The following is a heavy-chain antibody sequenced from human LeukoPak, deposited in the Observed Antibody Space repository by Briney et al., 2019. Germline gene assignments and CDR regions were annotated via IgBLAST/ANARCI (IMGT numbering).Heavy chain of an antibody. CDR2: ISYDGSNK. D-gene: IGHD3-22*01. J-gene: IGHJ4*02. CDR3: ARDDNWSYYYDSGGYLPDY. CDR1: GFTFSSYW. Sequence: GGSLRLSCAASGFTFSSYWMHWVRQAPGKGLEWVAVISYDGSNKYYADSVKGRFTISRDNSKNTLYLQMNSLRAEDTAVYYCARDDNWSYYYDSGGYLPDYWGQGTLVTVSS. V-gene: IGHV3-30-3*01.